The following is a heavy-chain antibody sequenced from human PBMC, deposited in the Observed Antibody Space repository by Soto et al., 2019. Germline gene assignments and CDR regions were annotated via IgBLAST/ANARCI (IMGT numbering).Heavy chain of an antibody. Sequence: QVHLVQSGAEVKKPGSSVKVSCKASGGTFSSYSISCVRQAPGQGLEWMGGFIPIFGTTNYAQKFQVRVTITADESSSTAYMELSSLRSEDTAVYYCTRDRGRRYNDGRGYYYSAYWGQGTLVTLSS. CDR3: TRDRGRRYNDGRGYYYSAY. J-gene: IGHJ4*02. V-gene: IGHV1-69*01. CDR1: GGTFSSYS. CDR2: FIPIFGTT. D-gene: IGHD3-22*01.